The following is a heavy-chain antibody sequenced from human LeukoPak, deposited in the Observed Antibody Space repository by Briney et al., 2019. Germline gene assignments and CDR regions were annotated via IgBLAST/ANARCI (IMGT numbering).Heavy chain of an antibody. CDR2: ISANTGNR. V-gene: IGHV1-18*01. CDR1: GYTFTNFG. Sequence: ASVQVSCKASGYTFTNFGVAWVRQAPGQGLEWMGWISANTGNRNYAQKFQDRVTMTTDTSTHTAYMELRSLRSDDTAVYYCARWGSSRTSCFSYSCWYMDVWGEGTTVTVSS. J-gene: IGHJ6*03. D-gene: IGHD2-2*01. CDR3: ARWGSSRTSCFSYSCWYMDV.